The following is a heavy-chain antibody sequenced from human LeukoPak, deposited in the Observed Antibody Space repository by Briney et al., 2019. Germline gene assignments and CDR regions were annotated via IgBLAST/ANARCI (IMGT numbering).Heavy chain of an antibody. V-gene: IGHV3-30*18. D-gene: IGHD1-26*01. CDR3: AKDGGGSYSFDL. CDR1: GFTFSSYG. CDR2: ISYDGSNK. Sequence: GGSLRLSCAASGFTFSSYGMHWVRQAPGKGLEWVAVISYDGSNKYYVDSVKGRFTISRDNSKNTLYLQMNSLRAEDKAVYCCAKDGGGSYSFDLWGRGTLVTVSS. J-gene: IGHJ2*01.